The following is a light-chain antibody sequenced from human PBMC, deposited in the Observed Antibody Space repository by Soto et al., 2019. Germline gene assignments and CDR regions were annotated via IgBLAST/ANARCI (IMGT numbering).Light chain of an antibody. V-gene: IGKV1-5*01. J-gene: IGKJ1*01. CDR2: DAS. Sequence: DIQLTQSPSTLSASVGDRITLTCRASQSINIWLAWYQQTPGKAPKILIFDASRLATGVPSRFSGSGSGTEFTLTISGLQPDDFATYYCKQYNGYSTWTFGQGTKVDIK. CDR1: QSINIW. CDR3: KQYNGYSTWT.